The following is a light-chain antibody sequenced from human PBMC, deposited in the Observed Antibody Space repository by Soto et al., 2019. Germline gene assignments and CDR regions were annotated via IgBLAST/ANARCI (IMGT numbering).Light chain of an antibody. Sequence: EVVLTQSPGTLSLSPGERATLSCRASQSASSYFAWYQQRPGQAPRLLIYAASSRATGIPDRFSGSGSGTDFTLTISRLEPEDFAMYYCHQYNFTPWTFGQGTKVEIK. CDR3: HQYNFTPWT. CDR1: QSASSY. J-gene: IGKJ1*01. CDR2: AAS. V-gene: IGKV3-20*01.